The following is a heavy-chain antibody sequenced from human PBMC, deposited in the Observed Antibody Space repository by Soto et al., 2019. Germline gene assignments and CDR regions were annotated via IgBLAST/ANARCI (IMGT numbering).Heavy chain of an antibody. Sequence: QVQLQESGPGLVKPSETLSLTCSVSGGSISNHYWSWIRQPPGKGLEWIGYIYYNGNTNYNPSLKSRVTMSVDTSRNQISLKLTTVTAADTAVYYCTRANRYSEYWGQGTLVTVSS. V-gene: IGHV4-59*11. CDR3: TRANRYSEY. J-gene: IGHJ4*02. D-gene: IGHD5-12*01. CDR2: IYYNGNT. CDR1: GGSISNHY.